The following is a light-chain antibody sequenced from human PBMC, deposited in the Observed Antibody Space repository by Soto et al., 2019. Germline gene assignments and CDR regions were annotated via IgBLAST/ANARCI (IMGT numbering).Light chain of an antibody. Sequence: QSVLTQPPSVSAAPGQKVTLSCSGSSSNIGNKYVSWYQQLPGTAPKLLIYDNSKRPSGIPDRFSGSKSGTSATLGITGLQTGDEADYYCGTWDSSLSAGVFGGGTKLTVL. CDR3: GTWDSSLSAGV. V-gene: IGLV1-51*01. CDR1: SSNIGNKY. CDR2: DNS. J-gene: IGLJ2*01.